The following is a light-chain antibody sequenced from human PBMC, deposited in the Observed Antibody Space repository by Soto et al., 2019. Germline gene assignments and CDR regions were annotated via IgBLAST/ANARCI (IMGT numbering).Light chain of an antibody. J-gene: IGKJ4*01. Sequence: EIVLTQSPATLSVSPGERATLSFRASQSVSSNLAWYQQKPGQAPRLLIYGASTRATGIPDRFSGSGSGTDFTLTISRLEPEDFAVYYCQQYGSSPQLTFGGGTKVDIK. CDR3: QQYGSSPQLT. V-gene: IGKV3-20*01. CDR2: GAS. CDR1: QSVSSN.